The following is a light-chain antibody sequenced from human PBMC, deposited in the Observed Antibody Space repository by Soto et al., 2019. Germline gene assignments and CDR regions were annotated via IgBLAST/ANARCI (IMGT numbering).Light chain of an antibody. V-gene: IGLV2-14*01. CDR1: SSDVGGYNY. CDR2: DVN. Sequence: QPVLTQPASVSGSPGQSITISCTGTSSDVGGYNYVSWYQQHPGKAPKLMIYDVNNRPSGVSNRFSGSKSGNTASLTISGLQAEDEADYYCSSYTRINTYVFGTGTKVTVL. CDR3: SSYTRINTYV. J-gene: IGLJ1*01.